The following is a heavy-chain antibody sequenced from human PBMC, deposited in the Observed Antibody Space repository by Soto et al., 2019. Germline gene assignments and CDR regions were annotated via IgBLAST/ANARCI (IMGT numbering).Heavy chain of an antibody. J-gene: IGHJ5*01. D-gene: IGHD2-21*01. CDR2: IHSSGST. CDR1: DGSVNSGNYY. V-gene: IGHV4-61*01. CDR3: ARDSLAFFDT. Sequence: SDTLSLTCTVSDGSVNSGNYYWSWIRQPPGKGLEGSGYIHSSGSTDYNPSLKSRGTISVDTSKNHFSLWLSSRTAADSAVYCGARDSLAFFDTWGHGRLVTVYS.